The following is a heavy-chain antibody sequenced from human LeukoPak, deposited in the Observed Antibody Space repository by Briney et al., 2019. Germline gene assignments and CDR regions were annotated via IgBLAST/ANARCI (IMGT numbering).Heavy chain of an antibody. J-gene: IGHJ6*03. V-gene: IGHV4-34*01. CDR3: ARQNFYRYCRSTSCYRPYYYYYMDV. CDR1: GGSFSGYY. D-gene: IGHD2-2*01. CDR2: INHSGST. Sequence: PSETLSLTCAVYGGSFSGYYWSWIRQPPGKGLEWIGEINHSGSTNYNPSLKSRVTISVDTSKNQFSLKLSSVTAADTTVYYCARQNFYRYCRSTSCYRPYYYYYMDVWGRGTTVTISS.